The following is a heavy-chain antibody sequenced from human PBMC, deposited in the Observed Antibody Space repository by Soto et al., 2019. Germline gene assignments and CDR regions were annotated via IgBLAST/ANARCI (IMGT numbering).Heavy chain of an antibody. D-gene: IGHD2-2*01. CDR2: INAYNGNT. J-gene: IGHJ5*02. CDR3: ARDQVDAYQLPQFGRLLNWFDP. Sequence: ASVKVSCKASGYTFTNYGISWVRQAPGQGLEWMGWINAYNGNTKSAQKLQGRVTLTTDTSTSTAYMELRSLRSDDTAVYYCARDQVDAYQLPQFGRLLNWFDPWGQGTLVTVSS. CDR1: GYTFTNYG. V-gene: IGHV1-18*01.